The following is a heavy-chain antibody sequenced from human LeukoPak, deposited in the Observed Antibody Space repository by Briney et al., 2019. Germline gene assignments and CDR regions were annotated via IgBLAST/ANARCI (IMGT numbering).Heavy chain of an antibody. J-gene: IGHJ4*02. CDR2: ISYDGSNK. V-gene: IGHV3-30-3*01. D-gene: IGHD6-13*01. CDR1: GFTFSSYA. Sequence: GGSLRLSCAASGFTFSSYAMHWVRQAPGKGLEWVAVISYDGSNKYYADSGKGRFTISRDNSKNTLYLQMNSLRAEDTAVYYCARDRYSSSWYYFDYWGQGTLVTVSS. CDR3: ARDRYSSSWYYFDY.